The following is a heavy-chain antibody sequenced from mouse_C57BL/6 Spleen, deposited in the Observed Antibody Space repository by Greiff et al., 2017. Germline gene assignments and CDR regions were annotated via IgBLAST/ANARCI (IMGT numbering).Heavy chain of an antibody. Sequence: QVQLQQPGAELVKPGASVKMSCKASGYTFTSYWITWVKQRPGQGLEWIGDIYPGSGSTNYNEKFKSKATLTVDTSSSTAYMQLSSLTSEDSAVYYCARWGHYPNWGFADWGQGTLVTVSA. J-gene: IGHJ3*01. D-gene: IGHD4-1*01. CDR1: GYTFTSYW. V-gene: IGHV1-55*01. CDR3: ARWGHYPNWGFAD. CDR2: IYPGSGST.